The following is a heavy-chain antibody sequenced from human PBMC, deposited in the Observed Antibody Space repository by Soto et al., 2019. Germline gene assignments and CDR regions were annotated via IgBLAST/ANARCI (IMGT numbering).Heavy chain of an antibody. V-gene: IGHV3-20*04. CDR1: GFIFDDYG. CDR2: INWNGGSI. Sequence: GGSLRLSCAASGFIFDDYGMSWVRQPPGKGLEWVSGINWNGGSIGYGDSVKGRFTISRDNAKNALYLQMNSLRAEDAALYYCAREGGARRGFTLWGQGTLVTVSS. J-gene: IGHJ4*02. D-gene: IGHD1-26*01. CDR3: AREGGARRGFTL.